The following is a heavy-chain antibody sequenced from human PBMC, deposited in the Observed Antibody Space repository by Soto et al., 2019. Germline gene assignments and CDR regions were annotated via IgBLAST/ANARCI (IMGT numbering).Heavy chain of an antibody. CDR2: IYYSGST. D-gene: IGHD1-1*01. CDR3: ARGNWNFEY. Sequence: PSDTLSLTCTVSSRSTSTSFWSWLRQPPDKGLEWIGYIYYSGSTNYNPSLKSRVTISVHTSKNQFSLNLTSVTAADTAVYYCARGNWNFEYWGQGGRVTVPS. J-gene: IGHJ4*02. V-gene: IGHV4-59*07. CDR1: SRSTSTSF.